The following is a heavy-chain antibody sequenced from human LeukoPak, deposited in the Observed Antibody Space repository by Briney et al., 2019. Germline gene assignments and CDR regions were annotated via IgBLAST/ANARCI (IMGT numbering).Heavy chain of an antibody. CDR2: IYSGGST. CDR1: GFSVSSNY. J-gene: IGHJ4*02. CDR3: ARGGTSRNFDY. Sequence: GGSLRLSCAASGFSVSSNYMSWVRQAPGKGLEWVSVIYSGGSTYYADSVKGRFTISRDNSKNTLYLQMNSLRAEDTAVYYCARGGTSRNFDYWGQGTLVTVSS. V-gene: IGHV3-53*01. D-gene: IGHD1-26*01.